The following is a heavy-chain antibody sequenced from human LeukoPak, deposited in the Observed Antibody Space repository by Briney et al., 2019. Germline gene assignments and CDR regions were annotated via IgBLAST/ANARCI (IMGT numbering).Heavy chain of an antibody. J-gene: IGHJ4*02. V-gene: IGHV3-30*04. CDR2: ISYDGSNK. CDR3: ARSSSVTIPGYYFDY. CDR1: GFTFSSYA. D-gene: IGHD2-21*01. Sequence: GGSLRLSCAASGFTFSSYAMHWVRQAPGKGLEWVAVISYDGSNKYYADSVKGRFTISRDNSKNTLYLQMNSLRSDDTAVYYCARSSSVTIPGYYFDYWGQGTLVTVSS.